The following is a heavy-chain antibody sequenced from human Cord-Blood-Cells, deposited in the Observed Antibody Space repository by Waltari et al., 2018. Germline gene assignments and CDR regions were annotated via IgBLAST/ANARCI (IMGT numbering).Heavy chain of an antibody. V-gene: IGHV1-69*01. Sequence: QVQLVQSGAEVKKPGSSVKVSCKASGGTFSSYAIGWVRQAPGQGLEWMGGIIPIFGTANYAQKFQGRVTITADESTSTAYMELSSLRSEDTAVYYCARRKGLRFSSDFDYWGQGTLVTVSS. J-gene: IGHJ4*02. CDR3: ARRKGLRFSSDFDY. CDR1: GGTFSSYA. CDR2: IIPIFGTA. D-gene: IGHD4-17*01.